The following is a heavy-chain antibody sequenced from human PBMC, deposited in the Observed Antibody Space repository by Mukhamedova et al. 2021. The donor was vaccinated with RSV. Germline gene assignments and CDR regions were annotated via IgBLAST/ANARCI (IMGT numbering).Heavy chain of an antibody. J-gene: IGHJ4*02. D-gene: IGHD3-3*01. Sequence: DSVKGRFTISRDNSKNTLYLQLTSLRAEATAVYYFARAYSVFWRGWTFAYWGQGTLVTVSS. V-gene: IGHV3-30*07. CDR3: ARAYSVFWRGWTFAY.